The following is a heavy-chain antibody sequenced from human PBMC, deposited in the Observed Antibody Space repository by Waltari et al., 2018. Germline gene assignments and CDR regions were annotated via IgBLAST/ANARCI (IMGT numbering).Heavy chain of an antibody. CDR3: AGVTTGAFDI. Sequence: QVQLQESGPGLVKPSQTLSLTCTVSGGSISSGSYYWSWIRQPAGKGLEGIGYMYTSGRTNYNPSLKSRVTISVDTAKNQFSLKLSSVTAADTAVYYCAGVTTGAFDIWGQGTMVTVSS. CDR2: MYTSGRT. D-gene: IGHD4-17*01. CDR1: GGSISSGSYY. J-gene: IGHJ3*02. V-gene: IGHV4-61*09.